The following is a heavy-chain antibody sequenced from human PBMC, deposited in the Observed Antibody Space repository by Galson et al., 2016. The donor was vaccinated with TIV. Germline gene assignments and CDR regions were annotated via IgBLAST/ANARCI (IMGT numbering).Heavy chain of an antibody. CDR1: GFPFSTYA. Sequence: SLRLSCAGSGFPFSTYAMHWVRQAPGKGLKWVSSLSGTGDRAIYADSVKGRFSISRDNSRNTLYLQLTGLRGEDTATYYHPRTTFELDSWGQGTLVTVSS. J-gene: IGHJ4*02. V-gene: IGHV3-23*01. CDR3: PRTTFELDS. D-gene: IGHD1-1*01. CDR2: LSGTGDRA.